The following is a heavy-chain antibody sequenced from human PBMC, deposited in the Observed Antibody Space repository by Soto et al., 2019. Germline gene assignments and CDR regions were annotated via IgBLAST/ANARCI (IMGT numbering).Heavy chain of an antibody. V-gene: IGHV5-10-1*01. J-gene: IGHJ4*02. CDR1: GYSFTSYW. Sequence: GESLKISCKGSGYSFTSYWISWVRQMPGKGLEWMGRIDPSDSYTNYSPSFQGHVTISADKSTSTSYMELSSLRSEDTAVYYCARDMTRTVVPYFDFWGQGTLVTVSS. CDR2: IDPSDSYT. CDR3: ARDMTRTVVPYFDF. D-gene: IGHD1-7*01.